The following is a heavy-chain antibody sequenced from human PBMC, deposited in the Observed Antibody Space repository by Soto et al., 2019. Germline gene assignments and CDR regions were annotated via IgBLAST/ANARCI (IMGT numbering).Heavy chain of an antibody. CDR3: ARWGEQAVKAFDI. CDR1: GASVSDYY. CDR2: IHYTGSS. Sequence: QVQLQESGPGLMKPSETLSLTCTVSGASVSDYYWNWIRQPPGKGLEWIGYIHYTGSSNYNPSLKSRVTMSVDTSTNQFSRKMTSVTAADTAVYYCARWGEQAVKAFDIWGQGTMVTVSS. J-gene: IGHJ3*02. V-gene: IGHV4-59*02. D-gene: IGHD2-21*01.